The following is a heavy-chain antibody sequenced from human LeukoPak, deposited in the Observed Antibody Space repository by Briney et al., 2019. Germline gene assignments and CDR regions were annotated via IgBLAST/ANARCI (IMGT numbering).Heavy chain of an antibody. J-gene: IGHJ4*02. Sequence: ASVKVSCKPSGGTFSTFSFSWVRQAPGQGLEWMGRINPNSGGTNYAQKFQGRVTMTRDTSISTAYMELSRLRSDDTAVYYCYLFSSSLFDYWGQGTLVTVSS. CDR2: INPNSGGT. D-gene: IGHD6-6*01. CDR3: YLFSSSLFDY. CDR1: GGTFSTFS. V-gene: IGHV1-2*06.